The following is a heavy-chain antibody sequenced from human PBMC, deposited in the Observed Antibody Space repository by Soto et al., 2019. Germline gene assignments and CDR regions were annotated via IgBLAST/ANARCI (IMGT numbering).Heavy chain of an antibody. Sequence: ASVKVSCKASGYTFTSYYMHWVRQAPGQGLEWMGIINPSGGSTSYAQKFQGRVTMTRDTSTSTVYMELSSLRSEDTAVYYCARDPLNRYYGSGSYPDYWGQGTLVTVSS. J-gene: IGHJ4*02. CDR1: GYTFTSYY. CDR2: INPSGGST. D-gene: IGHD3-10*01. CDR3: ARDPLNRYYGSGSYPDY. V-gene: IGHV1-46*03.